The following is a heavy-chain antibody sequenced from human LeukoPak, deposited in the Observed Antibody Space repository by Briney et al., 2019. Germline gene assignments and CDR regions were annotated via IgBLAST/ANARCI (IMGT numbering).Heavy chain of an antibody. D-gene: IGHD3-3*01. CDR1: GFTFSSYG. CDR3: AKDMGGGSRTYYDFWSFYYYGMDV. J-gene: IGHJ6*02. Sequence: PGRSLRLSCAASGFTFSSYGMHWVRQAPGKGLEWVAVISYDGSNKYYADSVKGRCTISRDNSKNTLYLQMNSLRAEDTAVYYCAKDMGGGSRTYYDFWSFYYYGMDVWGQGITVTVSS. V-gene: IGHV3-30*18. CDR2: ISYDGSNK.